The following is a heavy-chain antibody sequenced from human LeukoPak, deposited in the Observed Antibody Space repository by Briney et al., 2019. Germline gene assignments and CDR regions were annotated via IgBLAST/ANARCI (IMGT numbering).Heavy chain of an antibody. CDR3: AGAPHYYDSSGYLSYYYMDV. Sequence: SETLSLTCTVSGGSISSYYWSWIRQPPGKGLEWIGYIYYSGSTNYNPSLKSRVTISVDTSKNQFSLKLSSVTAADTAVYYCAGAPHYYDSSGYLSYYYMDVWAKGTTVTVSS. V-gene: IGHV4-59*01. J-gene: IGHJ6*03. CDR2: IYYSGST. D-gene: IGHD3-22*01. CDR1: GGSISSYY.